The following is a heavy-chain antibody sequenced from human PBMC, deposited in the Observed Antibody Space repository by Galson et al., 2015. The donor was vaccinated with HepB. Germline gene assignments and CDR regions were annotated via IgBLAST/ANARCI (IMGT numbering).Heavy chain of an antibody. Sequence: SVKVSCKASGYTFTSYYMHWVRQAPGQGLEWMGIINPSGGSTSYAQKFQGRVTMTRDTSTSTVYMELSSLRSEDTAVYYCASLRVDSGSYVWGKLDYWGQGTLVTVSS. CDR2: INPSGGST. J-gene: IGHJ4*02. CDR1: GYTFTSYY. CDR3: ASLRVDSGSYVWGKLDY. V-gene: IGHV1-46*01. D-gene: IGHD1-26*01.